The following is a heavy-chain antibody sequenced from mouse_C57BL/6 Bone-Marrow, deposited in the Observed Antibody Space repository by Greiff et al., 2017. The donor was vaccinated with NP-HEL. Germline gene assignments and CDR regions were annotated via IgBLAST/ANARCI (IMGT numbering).Heavy chain of an antibody. V-gene: IGHV1-53*01. CDR1: DYTFTSYW. J-gene: IGHJ2*01. CDR2: INPSNGGT. D-gene: IGHD1-1*01. CDR3: ARSFITTVVIDY. Sequence: QVQLQQPGTELVKPGASVKLSCKASDYTFTSYWMHWVKQRPGQGLEWIGNINPSNGGTNYNEKFKSKATLTVDKSSSTAYMQLSSLTSEDSAVYYCARSFITTVVIDYWGQGTTLTVSS.